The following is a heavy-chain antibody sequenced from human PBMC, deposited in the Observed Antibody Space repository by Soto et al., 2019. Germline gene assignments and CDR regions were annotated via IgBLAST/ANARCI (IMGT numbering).Heavy chain of an antibody. CDR2: INAGNGNT. CDR1: GYTFTSYA. CDR3: ARDQRFLEWLFVLDY. Sequence: GASVKVSCKASGYTFTSYAMHWVRQAPGRRLEWMGWINAGNGNTKYSQKFQGRVTITRDTSASTAYMELSSLRSEDTAVYYCARDQRFLEWLFVLDYWGQGTLVTVSS. J-gene: IGHJ4*02. D-gene: IGHD3-3*01. V-gene: IGHV1-3*01.